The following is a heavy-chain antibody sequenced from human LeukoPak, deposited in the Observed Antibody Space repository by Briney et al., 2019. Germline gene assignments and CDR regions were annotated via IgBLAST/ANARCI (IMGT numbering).Heavy chain of an antibody. CDR2: ISGSGGST. Sequence: SGGSLRLSCAASGFTFSSYGMSWVRQAPGKGLEWVSAISGSGGSTYYADSVKGRFTISRDNSKNTLYLQMNSLRAEDTAVYYCAKADYDILTGNFDYWGQGTLVTVSS. V-gene: IGHV3-23*01. CDR3: AKADYDILTGNFDY. J-gene: IGHJ4*02. CDR1: GFTFSSYG. D-gene: IGHD3-9*01.